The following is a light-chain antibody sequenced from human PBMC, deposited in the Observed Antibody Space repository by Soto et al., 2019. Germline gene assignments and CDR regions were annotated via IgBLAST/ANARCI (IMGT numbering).Light chain of an antibody. V-gene: IGKV1-39*01. Sequence: DIQMTQSPSSLSASVGDRVVITCRASQSISAYLNWYRHEPGKAPRLLISFASTLHSGVPSRFRGSGSGTDFTLSISTLQSEDFATYYCQQTYTSPATFGQGTKVEIK. CDR1: QSISAY. CDR2: FAS. CDR3: QQTYTSPAT. J-gene: IGKJ1*01.